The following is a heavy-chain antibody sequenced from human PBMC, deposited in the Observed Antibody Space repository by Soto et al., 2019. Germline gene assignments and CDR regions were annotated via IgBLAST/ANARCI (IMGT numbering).Heavy chain of an antibody. CDR3: TTQYSSGWYVAFDI. CDR1: GFTFSTYS. CDR2: IKSKTDGGTT. Sequence: GGSLRLSCAASGFTFSTYSMNWVRQAPGKGLEWVGRIKSKTDGGTTDYAAPVKGRFTISRDDSKNTLYLQMNSLKTEDTAVYYCTTQYSSGWYVAFDIWGQGTMVTVSS. D-gene: IGHD6-19*01. V-gene: IGHV3-15*01. J-gene: IGHJ3*02.